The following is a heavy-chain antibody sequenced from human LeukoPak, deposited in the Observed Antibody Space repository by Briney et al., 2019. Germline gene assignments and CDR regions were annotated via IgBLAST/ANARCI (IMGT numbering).Heavy chain of an antibody. CDR1: GFPFSSYA. CDR2: IRDSGGST. V-gene: IGHV3-64D*09. J-gene: IGHJ4*02. D-gene: IGHD5-18*01. Sequence: GGSLRLSCSASGFPFSSYAMHWVRQAPGKGLEYVSAIRDSGGSTYYADSVKGRFTISRDNSKNTLYLQMNSLRAEDTAVYFCVRGYTFGPYGVDVWGQGTLVTVSS. CDR3: VRGYTFGPYGVDV.